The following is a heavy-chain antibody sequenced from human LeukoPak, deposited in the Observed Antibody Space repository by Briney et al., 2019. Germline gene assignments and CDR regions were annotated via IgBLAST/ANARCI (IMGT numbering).Heavy chain of an antibody. CDR3: AKSPSVEVDY. V-gene: IGHV3-23*01. J-gene: IGHJ4*02. Sequence: GGSLRLSCAASGFTLSSYAMSWVRQAPGKGLEWVSAISGSGGSTYYADSVKGRFTISRDNSKNTLYLQMNSLRAGDTAVYYCAKSPSVEVDYWGQGTLVTVSS. CDR1: GFTLSSYA. CDR2: ISGSGGST.